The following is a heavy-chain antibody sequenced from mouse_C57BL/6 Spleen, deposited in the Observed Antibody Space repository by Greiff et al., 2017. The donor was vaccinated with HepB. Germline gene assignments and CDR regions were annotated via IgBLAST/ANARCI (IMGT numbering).Heavy chain of an antibody. Sequence: QVQLQQPGTELVKPGASVKLSCKASGYTFTSYWMHWVKQRPGQGLEWIGNINPSNDGNNYNEKFKSKATLTGDKSSSTAYMQLSSLTSEDSAGYYWARGIYDDYDEYFDYWGQGTTLTVSS. J-gene: IGHJ2*01. CDR3: ARGIYDDYDEYFDY. CDR2: INPSNDGN. CDR1: GYTFTSYW. D-gene: IGHD2-4*01. V-gene: IGHV1-53*01.